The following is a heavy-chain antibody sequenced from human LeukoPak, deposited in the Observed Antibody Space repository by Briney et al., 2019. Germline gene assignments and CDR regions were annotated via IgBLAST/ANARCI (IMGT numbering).Heavy chain of an antibody. J-gene: IGHJ6*03. D-gene: IGHD4-11*01. CDR2: IIPIFGTA. CDR3: ATSDYSNYYYYYMDV. Sequence: ASVKVSCKASGGTFSSYAISWVRQAPGQGLEWMGGIIPIFGTANYAQKFQGRVTITADESTSTAYMELRSLRSEDTAVYYCATSDYSNYYYYYMDVWGKGTTVTVSS. V-gene: IGHV1-69*13. CDR1: GGTFSSYA.